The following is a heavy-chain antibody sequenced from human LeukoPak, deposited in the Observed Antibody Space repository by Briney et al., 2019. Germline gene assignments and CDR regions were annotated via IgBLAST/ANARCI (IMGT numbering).Heavy chain of an antibody. V-gene: IGHV4-34*01. Sequence: SETLSLTCAVDGGSFSGYYWSWIRQPPGKWLEWIGEINQIGSTTYNPSLKSRVTIPVETPKNQFSLKLSSVTAADTAENYCSRNRGSCSSTSCPTGDYWGQGTLVTVSS. CDR1: GGSFSGYY. CDR2: INQIGST. CDR3: SRNRGSCSSTSCPTGDY. J-gene: IGHJ4*02. D-gene: IGHD2-2*01.